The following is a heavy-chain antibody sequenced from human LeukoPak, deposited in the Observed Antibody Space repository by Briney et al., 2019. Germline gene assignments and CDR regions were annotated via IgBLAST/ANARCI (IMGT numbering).Heavy chain of an antibody. D-gene: IGHD6-19*01. Sequence: ASVKASCKASGYTFTGYYMHWVRQAPGQGLEWMGWINPNSGGTNYAQKFQGRVTMTRDTSISTAYMELSRLRSDDTAVYYCARGPRPWAGRWFDPWGQGTLVTVSS. CDR1: GYTFTGYY. V-gene: IGHV1-2*02. CDR3: ARGPRPWAGRWFDP. J-gene: IGHJ5*02. CDR2: INPNSGGT.